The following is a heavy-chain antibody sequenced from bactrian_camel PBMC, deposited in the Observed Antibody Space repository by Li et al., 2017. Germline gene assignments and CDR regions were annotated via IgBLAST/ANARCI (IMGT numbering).Heavy chain of an antibody. Sequence: FFPPFGSLRLSCAASGFTFSTYYMYWIRQAPGKGLEWVSSIYTDGSGPYYAEFVKGRLTMSSDNAKNTVYLQMNSLKSEDTALYYCVMASGGWFGVWDYWGQGNKV. V-gene: IGHV3S6*01. D-gene: IGHD3*01. J-gene: IGHJ4*01. CDR1: GFTFSTYY. CDR2: IYTDGSGP. CDR3: VMASGGWFGVWDY.